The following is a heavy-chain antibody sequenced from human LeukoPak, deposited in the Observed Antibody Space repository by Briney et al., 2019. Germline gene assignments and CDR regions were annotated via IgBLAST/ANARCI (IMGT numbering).Heavy chain of an antibody. Sequence: ASVKVSCKASGYKFTSYGVSWVRQAPGQGLEWMGWISGYNGNTNFAQKFQGRVTMTTDTSTSTAYVELRSLRSDDTAVYYCARVSPYSSTSLGFDYCGQGDPVTVSS. CDR2: ISGYNGNT. J-gene: IGHJ4*02. CDR1: GYKFTSYG. CDR3: ARVSPYSSTSLGFDY. V-gene: IGHV1-18*01. D-gene: IGHD6-13*01.